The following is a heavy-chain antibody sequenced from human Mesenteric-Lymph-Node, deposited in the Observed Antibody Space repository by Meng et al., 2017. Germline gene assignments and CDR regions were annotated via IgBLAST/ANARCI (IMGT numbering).Heavy chain of an antibody. J-gene: IGHJ4*02. CDR2: ISSSSSYI. V-gene: IGHV3-21*01. D-gene: IGHD7-27*01. Sequence: GESLKISCAASGFTFSSYSMNWVRQAPGKGLEWVSSISSSSSYIYYADSVKGRFTISRDNAKNSLYLQMNSLRAEDTDVYYCARESVGIDYWGQGTLVTVSS. CDR1: GFTFSSYS. CDR3: ARESVGIDY.